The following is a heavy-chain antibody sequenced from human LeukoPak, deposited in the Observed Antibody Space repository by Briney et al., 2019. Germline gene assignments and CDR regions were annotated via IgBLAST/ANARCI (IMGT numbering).Heavy chain of an antibody. V-gene: IGHV3-23*01. D-gene: IGHD3-22*01. J-gene: IGHJ4*02. CDR2: ISGSGGST. Sequence: ETLSLTCTVSGGSISSSSYYWGWVRQAPGKGLEWVSAISGSGGSTYYADSVKGRFTISRDNSKNTLYLQMNSLRAEDTAVYYCAKDETYYYDSSGYYYWGYWGQGTLVTVSS. CDR1: GGSISSSSYY. CDR3: AKDETYYYDSSGYYYWGY.